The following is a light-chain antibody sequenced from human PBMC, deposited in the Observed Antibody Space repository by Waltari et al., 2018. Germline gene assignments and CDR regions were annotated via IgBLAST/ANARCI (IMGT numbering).Light chain of an antibody. CDR1: QNIVNF. Sequence: DIQMTQSPSSLSASVGATVTMTCRASQNIVNFLNWYQQRPGKAPTLLIYAASNLQRGVPSRFSVIRSGAQSNLTNTDIQPEDFAAYFCQQTYSHPWTFGQGTTVEVK. CDR3: QQTYSHPWT. V-gene: IGKV1-39*01. CDR2: AAS. J-gene: IGKJ1*01.